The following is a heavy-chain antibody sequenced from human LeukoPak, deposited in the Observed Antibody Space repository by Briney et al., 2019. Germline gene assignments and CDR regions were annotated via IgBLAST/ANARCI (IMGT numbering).Heavy chain of an antibody. J-gene: IGHJ5*02. CDR3: AWTYCSSTSCYWFDP. Sequence: ASVKVSCKACGGIFSRYAFSWVRQPAGQGVEWMGGIIPIFGTANYAQKFQGRVTITADESTSTAYMELSRLRSEDTAVYYCAWTYCSSTSCYWFDPWGQGTLVIVSA. CDR1: GGIFSRYA. D-gene: IGHD2-2*01. CDR2: IIPIFGTA. V-gene: IGHV1-69*13.